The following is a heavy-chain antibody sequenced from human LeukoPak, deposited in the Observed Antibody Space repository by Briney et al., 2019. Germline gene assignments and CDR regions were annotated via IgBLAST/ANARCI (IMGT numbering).Heavy chain of an antibody. J-gene: IGHJ1*01. CDR2: INHSGST. CDR1: GGSFSGYY. CDR3: AGGARYYYDSSGYYTKYSQH. V-gene: IGHV4-34*01. Sequence: SETLSLTCAVYGGSFSGYYWSWIRQPPGKGLEWIGEINHSGSTNYNPSLKSRVTISVDTSKNQFSLKLSSVTAADTAVYYFAGGARYYYDSSGYYTKYSQHGGQGPLAPVSS. D-gene: IGHD3-22*01.